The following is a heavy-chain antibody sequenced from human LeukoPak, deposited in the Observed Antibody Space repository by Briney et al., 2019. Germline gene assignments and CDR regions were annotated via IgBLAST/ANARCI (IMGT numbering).Heavy chain of an antibody. CDR1: GYTFTSYG. Sequence: GASVKVPCKASGYTFTSYGISWVRQAPGQGLEWMGWISAYNGNTNYAQKLQGRVTMTTDTSTSTAYMELRSLRSDDTAVYYCARRSRRTGYCSSTSCYLPDYWGQGTLVTVSS. J-gene: IGHJ4*02. D-gene: IGHD2-2*01. V-gene: IGHV1-18*01. CDR3: ARRSRRTGYCSSTSCYLPDY. CDR2: ISAYNGNT.